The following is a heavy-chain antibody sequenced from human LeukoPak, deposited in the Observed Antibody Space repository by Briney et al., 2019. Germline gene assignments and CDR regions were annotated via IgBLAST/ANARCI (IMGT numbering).Heavy chain of an antibody. Sequence: SVTLSLTCAVYGGSFSGYYWSWIRQPPGKGLEWIGEINHSGSTNYNPSLKSRVTISVDTSKNQFSLKLSSVTAADTAVYYCARGPGGSSSYWGQGTLVTVSS. D-gene: IGHD6-6*01. V-gene: IGHV4-34*01. CDR1: GGSFSGYY. CDR2: INHSGST. CDR3: ARGPGGSSSY. J-gene: IGHJ4*02.